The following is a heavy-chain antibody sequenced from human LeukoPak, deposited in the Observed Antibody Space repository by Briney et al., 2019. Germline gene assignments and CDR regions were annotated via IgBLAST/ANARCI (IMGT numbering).Heavy chain of an antibody. V-gene: IGHV3-21*01. J-gene: IGHJ4*02. Sequence: PGGSLRLSCAASGFTFSSYSMNWVRQAPGKGLEWVSSISSSSGYIYYADSVKGRFTISRDNAKNSLYLQMNSLRAEDTAVYYCARPDNYYDSSGYYYDYWGQGTLVTVSS. CDR2: ISSSSGYI. CDR1: GFTFSSYS. D-gene: IGHD3-22*01. CDR3: ARPDNYYDSSGYYYDY.